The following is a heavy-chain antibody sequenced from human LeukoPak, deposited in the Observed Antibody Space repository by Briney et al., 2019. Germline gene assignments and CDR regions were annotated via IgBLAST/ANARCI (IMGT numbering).Heavy chain of an antibody. Sequence: TGGSLRLSCAASGFTFSNAWMSWVRQAPGKGLEWVGRIKSKTDGGTTDYAAPVKGRFTISRDDSKNTLYLQMNSLKTEDTAVYYCTIRGQQPFYYYYGMDVWGQGTTVTVSS. D-gene: IGHD6-13*01. CDR3: TIRGQQPFYYYYGMDV. J-gene: IGHJ6*02. CDR1: GFTFSNAW. V-gene: IGHV3-15*01. CDR2: IKSKTDGGTT.